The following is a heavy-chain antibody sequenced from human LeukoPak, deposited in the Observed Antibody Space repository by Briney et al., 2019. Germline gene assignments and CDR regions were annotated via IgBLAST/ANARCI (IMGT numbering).Heavy chain of an antibody. CDR2: IYTSGST. J-gene: IGHJ6*03. V-gene: IGHV4-61*02. CDR1: GGSISSGSYY. CDR3: ARGRLGFLYYYYYMDV. D-gene: IGHD3-16*01. Sequence: PSQTLSLTCTVSGGSISSGSYYWSWIRQPAGKGLEWIGRIYTSGSTNYNPSLKCRVTISVDTSKNQFSLKLSSVTAADTAVYYCARGRLGFLYYYYYMDVWGKGTTVTVSS.